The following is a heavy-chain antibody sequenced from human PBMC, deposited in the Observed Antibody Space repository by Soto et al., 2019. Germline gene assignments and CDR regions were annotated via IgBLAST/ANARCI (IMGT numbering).Heavy chain of an antibody. CDR1: GGSLSSAAYY. D-gene: IGHD5-18*01. J-gene: IGHJ4*02. V-gene: IGHV4-31*03. CDR2: ISHSGST. Sequence: QVQLQESGPGMVKPSQTLSLPCTGSGGSLSSAAYYRSWIPQHPGKGLEWIGYISHSGSTYYTPSLKSRVIISADTSKNQFSVNLTSVTAADTAVYYCAREYTYGSNFFDCWGQGALVTVSS. CDR3: AREYTYGSNFFDC.